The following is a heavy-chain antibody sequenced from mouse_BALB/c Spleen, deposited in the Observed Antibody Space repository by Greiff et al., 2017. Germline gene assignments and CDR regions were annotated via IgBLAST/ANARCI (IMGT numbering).Heavy chain of an antibody. CDR3: ARWQTSDY. Sequence: EVQVVESGAELVKPGASVKLSCTASGFNIKDTYMHWVKQRPEQGLEWIGRIDPANGNTKYDPKFQGKATITADTSSNTAYLQLSSLTSEDTAVYYCARWQTSDYWGQGTTLTVSS. CDR2: IDPANGNT. V-gene: IGHV14-3*02. CDR1: GFNIKDTY. J-gene: IGHJ2*01.